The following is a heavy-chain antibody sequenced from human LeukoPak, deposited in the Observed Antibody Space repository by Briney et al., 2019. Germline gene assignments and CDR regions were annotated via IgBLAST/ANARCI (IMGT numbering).Heavy chain of an antibody. CDR3: ARDPTKQQLGIYFDY. V-gene: IGHV3-23*01. CDR1: GFTFSSYA. D-gene: IGHD6-13*01. CDR2: ISGSGGST. J-gene: IGHJ4*02. Sequence: GGSLRLSCAASGFTFSSYAMSWVRQAPGKGLEWVSAISGSGGSTYYADSVKGRFTISRDNSKNTLYLQMNSLRAEDTAVYYCARDPTKQQLGIYFDYWGQGTLVTVSS.